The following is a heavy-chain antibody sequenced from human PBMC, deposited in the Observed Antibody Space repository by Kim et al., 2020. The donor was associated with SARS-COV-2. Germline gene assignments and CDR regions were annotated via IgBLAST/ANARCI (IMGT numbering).Heavy chain of an antibody. CDR2: IYPRDSDT. J-gene: IGHJ4*01. CDR1: GYSFTSYW. Sequence: GESLKISCKGSGYSFTSYWIGWVRQMPGKGLVWMGIIYPRDSDTRYSPSFQGQVTISADKSISPAYLQWSSLKASHTAMYYCARPVFMATMTGWVYWCQGTLVTVSS. CDR3: ARPVFMATMTGWVY. V-gene: IGHV5-51*01. D-gene: IGHD3-9*01.